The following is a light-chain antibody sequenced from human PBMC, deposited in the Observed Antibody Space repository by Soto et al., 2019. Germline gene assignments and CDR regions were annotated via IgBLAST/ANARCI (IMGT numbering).Light chain of an antibody. Sequence: DIQMTQSPSTLSASVGDRVTITCRASQSINSWLAWYQQKPGKAPKLLIYKASTLENEVPSRFSGSGSGTEFTLTISSLQPDDFAVYYCQQYHNYPLTFGGGTKVEIK. CDR2: KAS. J-gene: IGKJ4*01. V-gene: IGKV1-5*03. CDR3: QQYHNYPLT. CDR1: QSINSW.